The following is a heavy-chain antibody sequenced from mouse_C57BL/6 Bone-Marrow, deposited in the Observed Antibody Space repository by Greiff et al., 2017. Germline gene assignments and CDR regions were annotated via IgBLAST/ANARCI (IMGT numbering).Heavy chain of an antibody. CDR2: INPGSGGT. J-gene: IGHJ2*01. D-gene: IGHD1-1*01. Sequence: QVQLQQSGAELVRPGTSVKVSCKASGYAFTNYLIEWVKQRPGQGLEWIGVINPGSGGTNYNEKFKGKATLTADKSSSTAYMQLSSLTSEDSAVYFCARRVTTVVASYYFDYWGQGTTLTVSS. CDR1: GYAFTNYL. CDR3: ARRVTTVVASYYFDY. V-gene: IGHV1-54*01.